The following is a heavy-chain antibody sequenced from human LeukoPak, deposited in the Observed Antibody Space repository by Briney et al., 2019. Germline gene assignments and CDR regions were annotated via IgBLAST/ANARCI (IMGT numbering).Heavy chain of an antibody. CDR3: ARDGGLN. D-gene: IGHD3-16*01. Sequence: PGGSLRLSCATSGFTFSNHAMHWVRQATGKGLEWVSAIGTAGDTFYPGSVKGRFTISRDNAKNSLYLQMNSLRAEDTALYHCARDGGLNWGQGTMVTVSS. CDR2: IGTAGDT. CDR1: GFTFSNHA. V-gene: IGHV3-13*01. J-gene: IGHJ3*01.